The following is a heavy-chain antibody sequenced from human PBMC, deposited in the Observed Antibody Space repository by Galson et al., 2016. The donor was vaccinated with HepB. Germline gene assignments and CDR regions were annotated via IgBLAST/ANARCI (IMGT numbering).Heavy chain of an antibody. V-gene: IGHV3-30*03. CDR1: GFTLSSYS. CDR2: ISYDGSNK. J-gene: IGHJ4*02. CDR3: ATPYYDFWSGYNPFDY. D-gene: IGHD3-3*01. Sequence: SLRLSCAASGFTLSSYSMNWVRQAPGKGLEWVAVISYDGSNKYYADSVKGRFTISRDNSKNTLYLQMNSLRAEDTAVYYCATPYYDFWSGYNPFDYWGQGTLVTVSS.